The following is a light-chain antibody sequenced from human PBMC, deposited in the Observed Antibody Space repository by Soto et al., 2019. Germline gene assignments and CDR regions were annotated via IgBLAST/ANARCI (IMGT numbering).Light chain of an antibody. J-gene: IGKJ1*01. Sequence: EIVMNQSPSSLSVSPGERATLPCRASQSVSSYLAWYQQKPGQAPRLLIYDASTRATGVPARFSGSGSGTEFTLTISSLQSEDFAVYYCQQYNNWPPWTFGQGAKVDIK. CDR1: QSVSSY. CDR3: QQYNNWPPWT. CDR2: DAS. V-gene: IGKV3-15*01.